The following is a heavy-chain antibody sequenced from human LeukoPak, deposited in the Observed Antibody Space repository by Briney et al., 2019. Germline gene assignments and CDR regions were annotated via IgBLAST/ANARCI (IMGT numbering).Heavy chain of an antibody. D-gene: IGHD6-19*01. J-gene: IGHJ4*02. CDR2: INAGNGNT. V-gene: IGHV1-3*01. CDR3: ARVNSGWYSLVIDY. CDR1: GYTFTSYA. Sequence: GASVKVSCKASGYTFTSYAMHWVRQAPGQRLEWMGWINAGNGNTKYSQKFQGRVTITRDTSASTAYMELSSLRSGDTAVYYCARVNSGWYSLVIDYWGQGTLVTVSS.